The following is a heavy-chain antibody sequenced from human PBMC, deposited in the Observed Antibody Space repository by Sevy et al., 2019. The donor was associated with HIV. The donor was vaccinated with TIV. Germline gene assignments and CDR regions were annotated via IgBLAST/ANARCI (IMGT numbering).Heavy chain of an antibody. CDR2: ISGSGDMT. V-gene: IGHV3-23*01. D-gene: IGHD3-10*01. CDR3: ARGPTITMVRELDY. CDR1: GITFSSYA. J-gene: IGHJ4*02. Sequence: GGSLRLSCAASGITFSSYAMSWVRQAPGKGLDWVSIISGSGDMTYYADSVKGRFTISRDNSKNTLYLQMNSLRAEDTAVYYCARGPTITMVRELDYWGQGTLVTVSS.